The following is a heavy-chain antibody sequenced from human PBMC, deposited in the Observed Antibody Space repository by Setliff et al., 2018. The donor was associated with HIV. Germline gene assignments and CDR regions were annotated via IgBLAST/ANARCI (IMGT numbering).Heavy chain of an antibody. D-gene: IGHD3-16*02. CDR3: AVGDYVWGSYRLDF. CDR2: IIPVFDTT. J-gene: IGHJ4*02. V-gene: IGHV1-69*13. Sequence: SVKVSCKASGGTFSNYAFNWVRLAPGQGLEWMGGIIPVFDTTNYEKKFRDRVTITADESTSTVYLELISLRSEDAAVYYCAVGDYVWGSYRLDFWGQGTLVTVSS. CDR1: GGTFSNYA.